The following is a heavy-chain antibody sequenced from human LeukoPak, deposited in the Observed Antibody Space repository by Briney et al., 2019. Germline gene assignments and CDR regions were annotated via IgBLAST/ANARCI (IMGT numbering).Heavy chain of an antibody. CDR1: GGSFSGYY. Sequence: KPSETLSLTCAGYGGSFSGYYWSWIRQPPGKGLEWIGEINHSGSTNYNPSLKSRVTISVDTSKNQFSLKLSSVTAADTAVYYCARIPPHYYGMDVWGQGTTVTVSS. CDR2: INHSGST. CDR3: ARIPPHYYGMDV. J-gene: IGHJ6*02. V-gene: IGHV4-34*01.